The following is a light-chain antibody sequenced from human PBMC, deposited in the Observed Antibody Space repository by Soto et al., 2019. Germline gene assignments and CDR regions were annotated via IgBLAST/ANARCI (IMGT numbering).Light chain of an antibody. J-gene: IGKJ1*01. V-gene: IGKV1-39*01. CDR2: AAS. CDR1: QSIVTY. CDR3: QRSYSTPPWT. Sequence: DIQMTQSPSSLSASVGDRVTITCRASQSIVTYLNWYLQKPGKAPKLLIYAASTLQSGVPSRFSGSGSGTDFTLTISSLQPEDFATYFCQRSYSTPPWTFGHGAKV.